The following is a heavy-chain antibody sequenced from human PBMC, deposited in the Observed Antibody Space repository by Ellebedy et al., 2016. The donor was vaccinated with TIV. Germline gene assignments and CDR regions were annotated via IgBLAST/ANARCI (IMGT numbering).Heavy chain of an antibody. Sequence: ASVKVSCXASGYTFTGYYMHWVRQAPGQGLEWMGWINPNSGGTDYAQKFQGRVTMTRDTSISTAYMELSRLRYDDTAVYYCARDRSQGASTVGYWGQGTLVTVSS. CDR2: INPNSGGT. CDR1: GYTFTGYY. V-gene: IGHV1-2*02. J-gene: IGHJ4*02. CDR3: ARDRSQGASTVGY. D-gene: IGHD3-10*01.